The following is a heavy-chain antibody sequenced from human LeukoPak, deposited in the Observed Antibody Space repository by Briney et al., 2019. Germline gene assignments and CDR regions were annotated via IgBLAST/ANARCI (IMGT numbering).Heavy chain of an antibody. J-gene: IGHJ4*02. CDR3: AKDSRIEYSSSPVSFDY. Sequence: PGGSLRLSCTASGFTFSRYAMSWVRQAPGKGLQWVSDISGSGGSTYYADSVKGRFTISRDNSKNTLYLQMNSLRAEDTAVYYCAKDSRIEYSSSPVSFDYWGQGTLVTVSS. CDR2: ISGSGGST. CDR1: GFTFSRYA. V-gene: IGHV3-23*01. D-gene: IGHD6-6*01.